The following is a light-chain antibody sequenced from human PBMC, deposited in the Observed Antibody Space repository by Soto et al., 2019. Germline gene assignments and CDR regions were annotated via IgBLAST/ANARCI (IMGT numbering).Light chain of an antibody. J-gene: IGKJ4*01. V-gene: IGKV3-20*01. Sequence: EIVLTQFPDSLSLSPGERATLSCRASQSVSSSYLAWYQQKPGQAPRLLIYGASSRATGIPDRFSGSGSGTDFTLTISRLEPEDFAVYYCQQYGSSPLLTFGGGTKVEIK. CDR3: QQYGSSPLLT. CDR1: QSVSSSY. CDR2: GAS.